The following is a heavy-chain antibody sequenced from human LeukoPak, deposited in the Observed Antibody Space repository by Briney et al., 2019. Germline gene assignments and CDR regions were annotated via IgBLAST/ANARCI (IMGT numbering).Heavy chain of an antibody. J-gene: IGHJ4*02. CDR1: GHTFTNYY. CDR3: ASRESNPGVDY. CDR2: INPSGGST. V-gene: IGHV1-46*01. Sequence: ASVKVSCKASGHTFTNYYMHWVRQAPGQGLEWMGIINPSGGSTTYAQKFQGRVTMTRDTSTSTVYMELSSLRSEDTAVYYCASRESNPGVDYWGQGTLVTVSS. D-gene: IGHD4-11*01.